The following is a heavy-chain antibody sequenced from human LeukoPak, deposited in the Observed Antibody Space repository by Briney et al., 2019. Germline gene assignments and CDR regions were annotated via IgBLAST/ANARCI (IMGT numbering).Heavy chain of an antibody. CDR2: IKQDGSEK. J-gene: IGHJ4*02. CDR1: GFTFSNYW. CDR3: ATDKSYGDANDF. Sequence: GGSLRLPCAASGFTFSNYWMSWVRQAPGKGLEWVANIKQDGSEKYYVDSVKGRFTISRDNAKNSLYLQMNSLRAEDTAVYYCATDKSYGDANDFWGQGTLVTVSS. V-gene: IGHV3-7*01. D-gene: IGHD4-17*01.